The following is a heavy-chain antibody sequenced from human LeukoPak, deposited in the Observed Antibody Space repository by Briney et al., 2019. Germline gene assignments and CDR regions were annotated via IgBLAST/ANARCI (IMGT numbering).Heavy chain of an antibody. CDR2: INPNSGGT. D-gene: IGHD3-10*01. Sequence: GASVKVSCKASGYTFTGYYMHWVRQAPGQGLEWMGWINPNSGGTNYAQKFQGRVTMTRDTSISTAYMELSRLRSDDTAVYYCARDRRLQGVWVRESLTITYYMDVWGKGTTVTVSS. CDR3: ARDRRLQGVWVRESLTITYYMDV. J-gene: IGHJ6*03. V-gene: IGHV1-2*02. CDR1: GYTFTGYY.